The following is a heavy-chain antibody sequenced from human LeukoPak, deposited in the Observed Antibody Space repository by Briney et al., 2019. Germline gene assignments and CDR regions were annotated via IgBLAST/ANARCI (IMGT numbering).Heavy chain of an antibody. D-gene: IGHD3-10*01. CDR1: GFTFDDYA. Sequence: PGRSLRLSCAASGFTFDDYAMHWVRQAPGKGLEWVSGISWNSGSIGYADSVKGRFTISRDNAKNSLYLQMNSLRAENTALYYCAKGADYYGSGALDPWGQGTLVTVSS. J-gene: IGHJ5*02. CDR3: AKGADYYGSGALDP. CDR2: ISWNSGSI. V-gene: IGHV3-9*01.